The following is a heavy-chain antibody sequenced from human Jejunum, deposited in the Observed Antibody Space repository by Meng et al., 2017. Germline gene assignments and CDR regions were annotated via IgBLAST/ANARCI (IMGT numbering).Heavy chain of an antibody. D-gene: IGHD1-26*01. V-gene: IGHV4-39*07. CDR3: WWGSYSGTYFRYAFNV. CDR2: VYDTGNT. Sequence: SETLSPTCTVSGGSSNSNTYYWGWIRQPPGKGLEWIGNVYDTGNTYYNPSLISRVTISIDKTRNQVSLRLTSVTAADTTVYSCWWGSYSGTYFRYAFNVWGQGTMGTVSS. CDR1: GGSSNSNTYY. J-gene: IGHJ3*01.